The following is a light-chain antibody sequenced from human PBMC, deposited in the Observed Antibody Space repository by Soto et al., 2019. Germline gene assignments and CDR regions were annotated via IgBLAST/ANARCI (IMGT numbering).Light chain of an antibody. CDR3: QQTYSTPYI. CDR2: GAS. CDR1: QTINNY. Sequence: DIQLTQSPPSLSASVGDRVTITCRASQTINNYVNWYQQEAGKAPKLLIYGASTLQCGVPSRFSGSGFGTDLTLTISGLQPEDFVIYFCQQTYSTPYIFGGGTKLDI. J-gene: IGKJ2*01. V-gene: IGKV1-39*01.